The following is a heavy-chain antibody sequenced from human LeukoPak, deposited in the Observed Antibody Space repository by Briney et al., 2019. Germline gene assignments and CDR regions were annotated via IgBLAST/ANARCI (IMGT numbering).Heavy chain of an antibody. CDR2: FDPEDGET. D-gene: IGHD4-17*01. Sequence: ASVKVSRKVSGYTLTELSMHWVRQAPRKGLEWMGGFDPEDGETIYAQKSEGRGTMTEDTTTDTAYMDQSSVRSENTAVYYCATDRCGDYPIFDYWGQGTLVTVSS. CDR3: ATDRCGDYPIFDY. V-gene: IGHV1-24*01. CDR1: GYTLTELS. J-gene: IGHJ4*02.